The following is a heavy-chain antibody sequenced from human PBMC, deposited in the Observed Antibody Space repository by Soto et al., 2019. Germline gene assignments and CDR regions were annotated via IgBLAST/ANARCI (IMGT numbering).Heavy chain of an antibody. CDR3: VRAGYCSSSSCYPLDY. CDR1: GFSFSSHG. D-gene: IGHD2-2*01. J-gene: IGHJ4*02. Sequence: PGGSLRLSCAESGFSFSSHGMHWVLQAPGKGLEWVAVIWYDGSNQYYTDSVKGRFTISRDNSKNTLYLQMDSLRVDDTAVYYCVRAGYCSSSSCYPLDYWGQGTLVTVSS. CDR2: IWYDGSNQ. V-gene: IGHV3-33*01.